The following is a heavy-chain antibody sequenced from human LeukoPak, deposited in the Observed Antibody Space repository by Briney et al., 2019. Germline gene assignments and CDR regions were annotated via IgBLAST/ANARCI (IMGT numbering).Heavy chain of an antibody. CDR2: VYTSGST. Sequence: NPSETLSLTCTVSGGSISSYYWSWIRQPAGKGLEWIGRVYTSGSTNYNPSLKSRVTMSVDTSKNQFSLKLSSVTAADTAVYYCATDNAQWELPYWGQGTLVTVSS. V-gene: IGHV4-4*07. D-gene: IGHD1-26*01. CDR1: GGSISSYY. J-gene: IGHJ4*02. CDR3: ATDNAQWELPY.